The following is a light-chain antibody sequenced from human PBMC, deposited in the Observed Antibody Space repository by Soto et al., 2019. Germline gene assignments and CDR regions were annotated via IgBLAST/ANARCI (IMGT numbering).Light chain of an antibody. CDR2: GAS. V-gene: IGKV3-15*01. CDR1: QSVSSN. CDR3: QQYGTWWT. Sequence: EIVMTQSPATLSVSPGERATLSYRASQSVSSNLAWYQQKPGQAPRLLIYGASTRATGIPARFSGSGSGTELALTNRSLQSKHLAVYSSQQYGTWWTFGQGATVEIK. J-gene: IGKJ1*01.